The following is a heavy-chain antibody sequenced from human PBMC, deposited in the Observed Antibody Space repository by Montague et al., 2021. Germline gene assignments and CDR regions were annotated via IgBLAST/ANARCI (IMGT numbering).Heavy chain of an antibody. V-gene: IGHV4-59*13. CDR3: ARGRGNSYVSFDS. D-gene: IGHD5-18*01. Sequence: SETLSLTCTVSGGSISSFYWSWIRQPPEKGLELIAYIYYSGSAGGTTNYNPSLKSRVTISVDSSKNQLSLQLTPVTTADTAVYYCARGRGNSYVSFDSWGQGTLIPVSS. CDR1: GGSISSFY. CDR2: IYYSGSAGGTT. J-gene: IGHJ4*02.